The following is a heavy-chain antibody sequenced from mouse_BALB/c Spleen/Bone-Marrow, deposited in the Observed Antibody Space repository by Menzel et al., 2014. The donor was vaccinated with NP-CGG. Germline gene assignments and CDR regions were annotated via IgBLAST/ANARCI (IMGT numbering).Heavy chain of an antibody. CDR1: GFTFSNFG. D-gene: IGHD1-1*01. V-gene: IGHV5-17*02. Sequence: EVKVIESGGGLVQPGGSRKLSCAASGFTFSNFGTHWVRQAPEKGLEWVAYISSGSSTIYYADTVKGRFTISRDNPKNTLFLQMTSLRSEDAAMYYCARRASPTGPMDYWGQGTSVTVSS. CDR2: ISSGSSTI. CDR3: ARRASPTGPMDY. J-gene: IGHJ4*01.